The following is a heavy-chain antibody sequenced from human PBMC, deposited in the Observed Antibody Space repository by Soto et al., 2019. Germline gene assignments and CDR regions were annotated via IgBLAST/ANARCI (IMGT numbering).Heavy chain of an antibody. D-gene: IGHD3-22*01. V-gene: IGHV4-31*03. Sequence: QVQLQESGPGLVKPSQTLSLTCTVSGGSISSPGYYWILIGQLPGNGLEWVRYIYKSGTTNHNPSRRSRVSISIDTSQNQFSLKLTSVTAADTAVYYCARYDSSGYDAFDMWGQGTMVTVSS. J-gene: IGHJ3*02. CDR3: ARYDSSGYDAFDM. CDR2: IYKSGTT. CDR1: GGSISSPGYY.